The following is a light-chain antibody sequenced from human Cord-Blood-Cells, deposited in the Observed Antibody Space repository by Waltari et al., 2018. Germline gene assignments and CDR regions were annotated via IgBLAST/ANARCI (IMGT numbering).Light chain of an antibody. CDR2: GAS. Sequence: EIVLTQSPGTLSLSPGERATLSCRASQSVSSSYLAWYQKKPGQDPRLLIYGASSGATGIPDRFSGSGSGTDFTLTISRLEPEDFAVYYCQQYGSSPYTFGQGTKLEIK. V-gene: IGKV3-20*01. J-gene: IGKJ2*01. CDR1: QSVSSSY. CDR3: QQYGSSPYT.